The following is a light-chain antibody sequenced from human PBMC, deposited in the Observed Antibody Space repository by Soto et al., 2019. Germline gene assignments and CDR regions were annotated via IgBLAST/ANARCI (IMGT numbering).Light chain of an antibody. CDR1: QTLSSY. CDR2: AAS. J-gene: IGKJ4*01. CDR3: QQRSNWPLT. Sequence: DIQMTQSPSSLSASVGDRITITCRASQTLSSYLNWYQQKPGKAPKLLIYAASSLQSGVPSRFSGSGSGTELTLTISSLQSEDFAVYYCQQRSNWPLTFGGGTKVDIK. V-gene: IGKV1-39*01.